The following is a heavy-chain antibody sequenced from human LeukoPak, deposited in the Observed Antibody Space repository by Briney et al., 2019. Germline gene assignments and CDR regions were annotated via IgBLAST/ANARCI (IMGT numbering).Heavy chain of an antibody. CDR1: GYTFTGYY. CDR3: ARDRSGYYRPNFNY. J-gene: IGHJ4*02. Sequence: ASVKVSCKASGYTFTGYYMHWVRQAPGQGLEWMGRINPNSGGTNYAQKFQGRVTMTRDTSTSTVYMELSSLRSEDTAVYYCARDRSGYYRPNFNYWGQGTLVTVSS. V-gene: IGHV1-2*06. CDR2: INPNSGGT. D-gene: IGHD3-22*01.